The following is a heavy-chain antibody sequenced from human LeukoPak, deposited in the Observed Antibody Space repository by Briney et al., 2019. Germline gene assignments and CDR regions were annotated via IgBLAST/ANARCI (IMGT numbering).Heavy chain of an antibody. CDR3: AKDRSSYYFDY. V-gene: IGHV1-69*04. Sequence: ASVKVSCKASGGTFSSYAISWVRQAPGQGLEWMGRIIPILGIANYAQKFQGRVTITADKSTSTAYMELSSLRAEDTAVYYCAKDRSSYYFDYWGQGTLVTVSS. CDR2: IIPILGIA. CDR1: GGTFSSYA. J-gene: IGHJ4*02.